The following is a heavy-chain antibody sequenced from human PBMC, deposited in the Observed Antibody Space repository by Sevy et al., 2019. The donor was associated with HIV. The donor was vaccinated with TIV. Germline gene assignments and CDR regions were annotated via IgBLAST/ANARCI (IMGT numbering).Heavy chain of an antibody. CDR2: ISWNSGAI. J-gene: IGHJ3*02. CDR1: GFTFSDYA. Sequence: GGSLRLSCAASGFTFSDYAMHWVRQVPGKGLEWVSGISWNSGAIGYADSLKGRFTISRDNAKNSLYLQMNSLRVEDTAVYYCGRAQGYCVTNSCYGGSVNAFDIGGQGTMVTVSS. D-gene: IGHD2-2*01. CDR3: GRAQGYCVTNSCYGGSVNAFDI. V-gene: IGHV3-9*01.